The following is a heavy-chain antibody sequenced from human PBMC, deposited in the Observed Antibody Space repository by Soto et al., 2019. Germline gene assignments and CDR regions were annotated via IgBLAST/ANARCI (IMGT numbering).Heavy chain of an antibody. D-gene: IGHD3-16*01. V-gene: IGHV3-33*05. CDR1: GFTFRSYV. CDR2: TSYDGSNN. J-gene: IGHJ4*02. CDR3: ARWGTTGGLDV. Sequence: QVHLVESGGGVVEPGTSLRLSCVGSGFTFRSYVIHWVRQAPGKGLEWVALTSYDGSNNFYGDSVKGRFTISRDNSRNTVELQMDSLILEDTAVYYCARWGTTGGLDVWGQGTLVSVSS.